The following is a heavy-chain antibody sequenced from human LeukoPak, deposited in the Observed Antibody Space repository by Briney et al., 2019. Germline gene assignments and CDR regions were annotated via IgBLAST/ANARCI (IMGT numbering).Heavy chain of an antibody. D-gene: IGHD3-3*01. Sequence: ASVKVSCKASGYTFTSYYMHWVRQAPGQGLEWMGIINPSGGSTSYAQKFQGRVTMTRDTSTSTVYMELSSLRSEDTAVYYCARDGRGITIFGVVIRPLDYWGQGTLVTVSS. CDR2: INPSGGST. CDR3: ARDGRGITIFGVVIRPLDY. J-gene: IGHJ4*02. CDR1: GYTFTSYY. V-gene: IGHV1-46*01.